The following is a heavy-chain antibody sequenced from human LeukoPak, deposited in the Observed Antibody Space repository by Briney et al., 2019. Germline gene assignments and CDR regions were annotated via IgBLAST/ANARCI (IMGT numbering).Heavy chain of an antibody. V-gene: IGHV4-39*07. D-gene: IGHD6-6*01. Sequence: SETLSLTCTVSGGSISSSSYYWGWIRQPPGKGLEWIGSIYYSGSTYYNPSLKSRVTMSVDTSKDQFSLKLSSVTAVDTAFYYCARREEQLGEYFDYWGQGTLVTVSS. CDR1: GGSISSSSYY. CDR3: ARREEQLGEYFDY. J-gene: IGHJ4*02. CDR2: IYYSGST.